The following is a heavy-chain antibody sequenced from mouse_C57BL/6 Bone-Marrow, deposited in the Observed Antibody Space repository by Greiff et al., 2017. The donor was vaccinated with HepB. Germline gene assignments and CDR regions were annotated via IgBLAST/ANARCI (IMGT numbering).Heavy chain of an antibody. D-gene: IGHD1-1*01. CDR1: GYTFTSYG. Sequence: VMLVESGAELARPGASVKLSCKASGYTFTSYGISWVKQRTGQGLEWIGEIYPRSGNTYYNEKFKGKATLTADKSSSTAYMELRSLTSEDSAVYFCARGDTTVVAEDYWGQGTTLTVSS. J-gene: IGHJ2*01. V-gene: IGHV1-81*01. CDR3: ARGDTTVVAEDY. CDR2: IYPRSGNT.